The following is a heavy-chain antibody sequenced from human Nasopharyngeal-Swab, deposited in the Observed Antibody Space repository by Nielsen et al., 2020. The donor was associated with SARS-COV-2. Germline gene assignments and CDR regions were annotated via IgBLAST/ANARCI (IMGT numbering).Heavy chain of an antibody. CDR1: GFTVSSNY. CDR2: IYSGGST. J-gene: IGHJ6*02. D-gene: IGHD3-3*01. CDR3: ARGFVRVFYYYGMDV. V-gene: IGHV3-53*01. Sequence: GESLKISCAASGFTVSSNYMSWVRQAPGKGLEWVSVIYSGGSTYYADSVKGRFTISRDNSKNTLYLQMNSLRAEDPAVFYCARGFVRVFYYYGMDVWGQGTTVTVSS.